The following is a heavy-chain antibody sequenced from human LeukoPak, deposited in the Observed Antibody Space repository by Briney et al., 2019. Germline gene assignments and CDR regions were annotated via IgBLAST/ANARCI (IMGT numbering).Heavy chain of an antibody. Sequence: QPGRSLRLSCAASGSTFSSYAMHWVRQAPGKGLEWVGVISYDGSNKYYADSVKGRFTISRDNSKNTLYLQMNSLRAEDTAVYFCAKGHSSSWTSFDYWGQGTLVTVSS. CDR1: GSTFSSYA. CDR2: ISYDGSNK. D-gene: IGHD6-13*01. J-gene: IGHJ4*02. CDR3: AKGHSSSWTSFDY. V-gene: IGHV3-30*04.